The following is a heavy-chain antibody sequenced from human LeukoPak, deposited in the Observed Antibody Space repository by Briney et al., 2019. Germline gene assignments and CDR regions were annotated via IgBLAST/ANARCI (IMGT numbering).Heavy chain of an antibody. CDR3: AKRGVVIRVILVGFHKEAYYFDS. Sequence: GGSLRLSCAVSGITLSNYGMSWVRQAPGKGLEWVAGISGSGGRTDYADSVKGRFTISRDNSKNTLYLQMKSLRAEDTAVYFCAKRGVVIRVILVGFHKEAYYFDSWGQGALVTVS. CDR2: ISGSGGRT. V-gene: IGHV3-23*01. D-gene: IGHD3-22*01. CDR1: GITLSNYG. J-gene: IGHJ4*02.